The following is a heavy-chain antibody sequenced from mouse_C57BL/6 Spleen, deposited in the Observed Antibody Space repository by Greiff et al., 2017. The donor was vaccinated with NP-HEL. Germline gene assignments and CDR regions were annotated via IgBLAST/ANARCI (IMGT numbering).Heavy chain of an antibody. J-gene: IGHJ2*01. CDR1: GYTFTSYW. CDR2: IDPSDSYT. D-gene: IGHD1-1*01. Sequence: QVQLKQPGAELVRPGTSVKLSCKASGYTFTSYWMHWVKQRPGQGLEWIGVIDPSDSYTNYNQKFKGKATLTVDTSSSTAYMQLSSLTSEDSAVYYCAPFATVDYWGQGTTLTVSS. V-gene: IGHV1-59*01. CDR3: APFATVDY.